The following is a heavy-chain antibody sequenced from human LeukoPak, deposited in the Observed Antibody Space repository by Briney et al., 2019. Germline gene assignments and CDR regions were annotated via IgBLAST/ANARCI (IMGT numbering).Heavy chain of an antibody. CDR3: ARGRPGPAGAGTYDF. J-gene: IGHJ4*02. V-gene: IGHV1-8*01. D-gene: IGHD6-13*01. CDR1: GYTFTTPD. CDR2: MNPNSGKT. Sequence: ASVKVSCTASGYTFTTPDINWVRQATGQGLEWMGWMNPNSGKTGSAQKFQGRLTMTKNTSTSTAYMEVTGLKFEDTAIYYCARGRPGPAGAGTYDFWGQGTLITVSS.